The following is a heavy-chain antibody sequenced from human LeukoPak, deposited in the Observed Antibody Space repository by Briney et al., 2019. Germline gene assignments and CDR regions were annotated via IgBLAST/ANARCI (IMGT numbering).Heavy chain of an antibody. Sequence: PGRSLRLSCAASGFTFSSYAMHWVRQAPGKGLEWVAVISYDGSNKYYADSVKGRFTISRDNSKNTLYLQMNSLKTEDTAVYYCVTDLVIKGYFDYWGQGALVTVSS. D-gene: IGHD2-21*01. CDR2: ISYDGSNK. CDR1: GFTFSSYA. CDR3: VTDLVIKGYFDY. V-gene: IGHV3-30*04. J-gene: IGHJ4*02.